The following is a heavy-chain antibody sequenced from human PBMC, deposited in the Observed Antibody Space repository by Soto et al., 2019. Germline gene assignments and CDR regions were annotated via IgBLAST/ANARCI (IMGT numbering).Heavy chain of an antibody. CDR2: SRNKANSYTT. D-gene: IGHD6-19*01. CDR1: GFSFSDHY. Sequence: EVQLVESGGGLVQPGGSLRLSCAASGFSFSDHYMDWVRQAPGKGLEWVGRSRNKANSYTTEYAASVKGRFTISRDDSTNSLYLQMNSLKNEDTAVYYCVRLGYSSGWYVDYWGQGTLVTVSS. V-gene: IGHV3-72*01. J-gene: IGHJ4*02. CDR3: VRLGYSSGWYVDY.